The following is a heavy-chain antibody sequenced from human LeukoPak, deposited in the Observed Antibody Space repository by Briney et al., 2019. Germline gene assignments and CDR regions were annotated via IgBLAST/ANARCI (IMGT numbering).Heavy chain of an antibody. J-gene: IGHJ3*01. CDR3: AREEDNSADAFDL. CDR1: GFPFNGYY. Sequence: ASVKVSCKASGFPFNGYYLHWVRQAHGQGLEWMGWINPNSGATNYAQNFQGRVTMTRDTSITTAYMELRRLRSDDTAVYRCAREEDNSADAFDLWGQGTKVIVSS. CDR2: INPNSGAT. V-gene: IGHV1-2*02. D-gene: IGHD1-26*01.